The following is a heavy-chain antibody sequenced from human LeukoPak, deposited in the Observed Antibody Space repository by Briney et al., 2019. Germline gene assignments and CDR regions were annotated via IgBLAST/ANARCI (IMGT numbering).Heavy chain of an antibody. CDR2: ISSSSSTI. CDR3: ARPTGIAVACTHY. J-gene: IGHJ4*02. CDR1: GFTFNRYS. V-gene: IGHV3-48*01. D-gene: IGHD6-13*01. Sequence: GVSVTLLCAASGFTFNRYSVNWARQARGKGLEWVSYISSSSSTIYYADSVKGRFTISRDNSKKTLYLQMNSLRAEDTAVYYCARPTGIAVACTHYCGQRTLVTVSS.